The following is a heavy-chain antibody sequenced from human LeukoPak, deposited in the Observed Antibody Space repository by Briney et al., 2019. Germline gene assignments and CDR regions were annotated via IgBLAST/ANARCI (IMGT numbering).Heavy chain of an antibody. Sequence: PGGSLRLSCAASGFTFSSYAMSWVRQAPGKGLEWVSAISGSGGSTYYADSVKGRFTISRDNSKNTLYLQMNSLRAEDTAVYYCGGPAADCTNGVCYVNWGQGTLVTVSS. V-gene: IGHV3-23*01. CDR3: GGPAADCTNGVCYVN. J-gene: IGHJ4*02. CDR2: ISGSGGST. D-gene: IGHD2-8*01. CDR1: GFTFSSYA.